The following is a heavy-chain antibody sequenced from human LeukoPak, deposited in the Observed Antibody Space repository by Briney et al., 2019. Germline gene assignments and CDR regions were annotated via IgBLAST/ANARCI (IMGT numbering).Heavy chain of an antibody. CDR1: GFTFSSYG. Sequence: GGSLRLSCAASGFTFSSYGMHWVRQAPGKGLEWVSYISSSSSTIYYADSVKGRFTISRDNAKNSLYLQMNSLRAEDTAVYYCACLQDIVVVPAGEADAFDIWGQGTMVTVSS. CDR2: ISSSSSTI. CDR3: ACLQDIVVVPAGEADAFDI. V-gene: IGHV3-48*01. J-gene: IGHJ3*02. D-gene: IGHD2-2*01.